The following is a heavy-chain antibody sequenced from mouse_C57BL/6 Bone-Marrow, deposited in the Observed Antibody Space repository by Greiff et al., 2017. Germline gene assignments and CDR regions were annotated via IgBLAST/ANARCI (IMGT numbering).Heavy chain of an antibody. D-gene: IGHD4-1*01. CDR1: GYTFTSYT. CDR2: INPSSGYT. V-gene: IGHV1-4*01. J-gene: IGHJ3*01. CDR3: ARSFNWEFAY. Sequence: QVQLQQSGAELARPGASVKMSCKASGYTFTSYTMHWVKQRPGQGLEWIGYINPSSGYTKYNQKFKDKATLTADKSSSTAYMQLSSLTSEDSAVYSCARSFNWEFAYWGQGTLVTVSA.